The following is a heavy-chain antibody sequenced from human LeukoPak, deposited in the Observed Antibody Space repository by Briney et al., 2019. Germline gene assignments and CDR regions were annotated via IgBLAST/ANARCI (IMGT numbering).Heavy chain of an antibody. D-gene: IGHD4/OR15-4a*01. CDR2: IYYSGST. Sequence: SETLSLTCTVSGGSISSYYWSWIRQPPGKGLEWTGYIYYSGSTNYNPSLKSRVTISVDASKNQFSLKLSSVTAAVTAVYYCARSRRSLTHYYYYGMDVWGQGTTVTVSS. J-gene: IGHJ6*02. CDR3: ARSRRSLTHYYYYGMDV. V-gene: IGHV4-59*01. CDR1: GGSISSYY.